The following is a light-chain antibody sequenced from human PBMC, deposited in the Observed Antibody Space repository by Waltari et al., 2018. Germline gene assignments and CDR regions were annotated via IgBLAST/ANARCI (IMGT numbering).Light chain of an antibody. Sequence: QSALTQPASVSGSPGQSITISCTGTSSDVGAYDYVSWYQQHPGKAPKLMIYDVTNRPSAVPDRFSGSKAGNTASLTIAGLHAEDEADYYCNSYTTTRTLVFGGGTKVTVL. CDR1: SSDVGAYDY. CDR2: DVT. CDR3: NSYTTTRTLV. V-gene: IGLV2-14*03. J-gene: IGLJ3*02.